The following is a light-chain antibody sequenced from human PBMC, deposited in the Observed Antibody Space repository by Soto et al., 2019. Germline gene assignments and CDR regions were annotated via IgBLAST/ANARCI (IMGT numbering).Light chain of an antibody. V-gene: IGKV3-15*01. CDR1: QSVSSN. CDR3: QQYNNWSIT. J-gene: IGKJ5*01. Sequence: EIVVTQSPATLSVSPGERATLSCRASQSVSSNLAWYQQKPGQAPRLLIYGASTRATGIPARFSGSGSGTEFTLTISSLQSEDVAAYYCQQYNNWSITFGQGTRLEIK. CDR2: GAS.